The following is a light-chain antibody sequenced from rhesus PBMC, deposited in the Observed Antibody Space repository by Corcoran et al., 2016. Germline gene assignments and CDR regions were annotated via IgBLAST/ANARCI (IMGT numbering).Light chain of an antibody. Sequence: DIQMTQSPSSLPASVGDTVTITCRASQSNSGWLAWYQQKPGKAPNLLIYKASNLQSGAPAKFRGIGSGTAFTFTISRLQSEDFATFYCQQYSSSPFPFGPGTKLAIK. J-gene: IGKJ3*01. V-gene: IGKV1-22*01. CDR3: QQYSSSPFP. CDR1: QSNSGW. CDR2: KAS.